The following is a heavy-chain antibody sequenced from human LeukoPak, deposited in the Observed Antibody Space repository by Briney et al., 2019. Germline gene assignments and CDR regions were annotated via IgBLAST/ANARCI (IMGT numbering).Heavy chain of an antibody. J-gene: IGHJ5*02. CDR1: GGSISSSSYY. CDR2: IYYSGST. Sequence: SETLSLTCTVSGGSISSSSYYWGWIRQPPGKGLEWIGSIYYSGSTYYNPSLKSRVTISVDTSKNQFSLKLSSVTAADTAVYYCARDIVVVPAAMSHWFDPWGQGTLVTVSS. V-gene: IGHV4-39*07. D-gene: IGHD2-2*01. CDR3: ARDIVVVPAAMSHWFDP.